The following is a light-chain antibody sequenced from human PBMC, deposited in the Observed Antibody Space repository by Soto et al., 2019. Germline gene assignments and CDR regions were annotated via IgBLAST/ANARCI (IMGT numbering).Light chain of an antibody. CDR1: QSLLHSNGYNY. Sequence: DIVMTQSPLSLPVTPGEPASISCRSSQSLLHSNGYNYLDWYVQKPGQSPQLLIYLGSNRASGVPDRFSGSGSVTDFTLKISRVEAEDAGVYYCMQALRTRTFGQGTKVEIK. J-gene: IGKJ1*01. V-gene: IGKV2-28*01. CDR3: MQALRTRT. CDR2: LGS.